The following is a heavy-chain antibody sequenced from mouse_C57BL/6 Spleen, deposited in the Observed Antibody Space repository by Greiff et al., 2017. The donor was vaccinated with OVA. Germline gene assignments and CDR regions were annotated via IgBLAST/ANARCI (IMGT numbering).Heavy chain of an antibody. CDR1: GFTFSSYT. D-gene: IGHD1-1*01. V-gene: IGHV5-9*01. CDR2: ISGGGGNT. CDR3: ARQGSSYYFDY. J-gene: IGHJ2*01. Sequence: EVQLVESGGGLVKPGGSLKLSCAASGFTFSSYTMSWVRQTPEKRLEWVAPISGGGGNTYYPDSVKGRFTISRDNAKNTLYLQMSSLRSEDTALYYCARQGSSYYFDYWGQGTTLTVSS.